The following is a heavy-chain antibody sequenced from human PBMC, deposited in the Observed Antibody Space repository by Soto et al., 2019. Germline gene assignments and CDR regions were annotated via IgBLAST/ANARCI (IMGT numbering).Heavy chain of an antibody. D-gene: IGHD3-10*01. Sequence: QVQLQQWGAGLLKPSETLSLKCAVTGGSLSGYYWSWIRQPPGKGLEWIGEVKDGGHTNYSPSRRGRXTXSXXTSNNQFSLRLNSVTAADTGVYYCASGHEGVGATHWDHGSLVTVSS. CDR1: GGSLSGYY. V-gene: IGHV4-34*01. CDR2: VKDGGHT. CDR3: ASGHEGVGATH. J-gene: IGHJ4*01.